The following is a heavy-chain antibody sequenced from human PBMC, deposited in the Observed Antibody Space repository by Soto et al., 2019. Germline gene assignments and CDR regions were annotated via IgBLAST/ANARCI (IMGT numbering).Heavy chain of an antibody. Sequence: SETLSLTCTVSGASISSSTYYWAWIRQPPGKGLEWIGRIYYSGSAYYNPSLKSRVTISVVTSKNQFSLKLSSVTAADTAVYYCSGYCGSTACPTFSDYWGQGTLVTVSS. J-gene: IGHJ4*02. D-gene: IGHD2-2*01. V-gene: IGHV4-39*01. CDR2: IYYSGSA. CDR3: SGYCGSTACPTFSDY. CDR1: GASISSSTYY.